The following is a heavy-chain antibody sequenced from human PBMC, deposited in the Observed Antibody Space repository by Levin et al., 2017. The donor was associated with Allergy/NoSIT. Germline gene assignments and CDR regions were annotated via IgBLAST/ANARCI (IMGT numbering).Heavy chain of an antibody. Sequence: PGGSLRLSCVASGFTFSNSWMHWVRQAPGKGLVWVSRIHGDGSGTTYADSVKGRFTISRDNAKNTLYLQMSSLRVDDTAVYFCARDYYYSLDVWGQGTTVTVSS. J-gene: IGHJ6*02. V-gene: IGHV3-74*03. CDR2: IHGDGSGT. CDR3: ARDYYYSLDV. CDR1: GFTFSNSW.